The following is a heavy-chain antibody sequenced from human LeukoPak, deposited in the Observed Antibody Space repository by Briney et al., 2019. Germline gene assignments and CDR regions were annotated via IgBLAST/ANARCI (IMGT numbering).Heavy chain of an antibody. D-gene: IGHD5-18*01. CDR3: AKAQDTAMALDY. CDR1: GFTFSSYG. CDR2: IWCDGSNK. V-gene: IGHV3-33*06. Sequence: GGSLRLSCAASGFTFSSYGMHWVRQAPGKGLEWVAVIWCDGSNKYYADSVKGRFTISRDNSKNTLYLQMNSLRAEDTAVYYCAKAQDTAMALDYWGQGTLVTVSP. J-gene: IGHJ4*02.